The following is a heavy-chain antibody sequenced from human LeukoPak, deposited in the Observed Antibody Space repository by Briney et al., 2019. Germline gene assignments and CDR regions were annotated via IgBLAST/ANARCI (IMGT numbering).Heavy chain of an antibody. Sequence: GGPLRLSCAPSGFTFSIYSMIWVRHAPGKGREWVSSFSSSSSNLYYAESVKGRFAISKNNAKNSLYLQMNSRRAEDTAVYYCARGYGSGWQSSDPWGQGTLVTVSS. CDR2: FSSSSSNL. V-gene: IGHV3-21*01. CDR1: GFTFSIYS. CDR3: ARGYGSGWQSSDP. D-gene: IGHD6-19*01. J-gene: IGHJ5*02.